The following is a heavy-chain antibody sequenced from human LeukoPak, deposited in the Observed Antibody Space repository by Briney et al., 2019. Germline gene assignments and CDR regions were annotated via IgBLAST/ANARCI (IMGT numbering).Heavy chain of an antibody. CDR3: ARGRSLYDILTGYSKNYFDY. V-gene: IGHV4-59*01. CDR2: IYYSGST. CDR1: GGSISSYY. Sequence: SETLSLTCTVSGGSISSYYWSWIRQPPGKGLEWIGYIYYSGSTNYNPSLKSRVTISVDTSKNQFSLKLSSVTAADTAVYYCARGRSLYDILTGYSKNYFDYWGQGTPVTVSS. D-gene: IGHD3-9*01. J-gene: IGHJ4*02.